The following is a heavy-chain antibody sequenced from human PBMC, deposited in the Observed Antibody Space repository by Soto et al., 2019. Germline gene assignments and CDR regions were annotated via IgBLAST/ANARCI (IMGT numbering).Heavy chain of an antibody. D-gene: IGHD5-12*01. CDR2: ISSSSSYI. CDR1: GFTFSSYS. J-gene: IGHJ4*02. V-gene: IGHV3-21*01. Sequence: GGSLRLSCAASGFTFSSYSMNWVRQAPGKGLEWVSSISSSSSYIYYADSVKGRFTISRDNAKNPLYLQMNSLRAEDTAVYYCARGKPIPDIVATIDPIDYWGQGTLVTVSS. CDR3: ARGKPIPDIVATIDPIDY.